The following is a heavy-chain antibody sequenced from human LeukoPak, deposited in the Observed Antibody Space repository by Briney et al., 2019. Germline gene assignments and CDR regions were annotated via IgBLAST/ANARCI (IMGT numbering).Heavy chain of an antibody. Sequence: GESLKISCKGSGYSFDMYWTGWVRQVPGKGLEWMGIIYPGDSQTAYSPSFQGQVTISADKSISTAYLQWRSLKASDTAIYYCGRIRGYDFWSCGAFDIWGQGTMVTVSP. CDR1: GYSFDMYW. CDR3: GRIRGYDFWSCGAFDI. V-gene: IGHV5-51*01. CDR2: IYPGDSQT. D-gene: IGHD3-3*01. J-gene: IGHJ3*02.